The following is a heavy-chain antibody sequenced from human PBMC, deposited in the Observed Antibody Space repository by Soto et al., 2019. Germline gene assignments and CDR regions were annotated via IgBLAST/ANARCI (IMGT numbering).Heavy chain of an antibody. J-gene: IGHJ3*02. CDR2: IYHSGST. CDR3: ARVLGNDAFDI. D-gene: IGHD3-3*02. V-gene: IGHV4-4*02. CDR1: GLSIISSNC. Sequence: PSGTLSLTCVVYGLSIISSNCWSWVRQPPGKGLEWIGEIYHSGSTNYNPSLKSRVTISVDKSKNQFSLKLSSVTAADTAVYYCARVLGNDAFDIWGQGTMVT.